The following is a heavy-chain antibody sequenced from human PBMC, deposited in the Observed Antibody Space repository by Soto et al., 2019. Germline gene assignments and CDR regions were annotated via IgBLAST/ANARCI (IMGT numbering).Heavy chain of an antibody. J-gene: IGHJ3*02. Sequence: RASVKVSCKASGYTFTSYGISWVRQAPGQGLEWMGWISAYNGNTNYAQKLQGRVTMTTDTSTSTAYMELRSLRSDDTAVYYCARVPPIDYYDSSGYAFDIWGQGTMVTVSS. D-gene: IGHD3-22*01. V-gene: IGHV1-18*01. CDR2: ISAYNGNT. CDR1: GYTFTSYG. CDR3: ARVPPIDYYDSSGYAFDI.